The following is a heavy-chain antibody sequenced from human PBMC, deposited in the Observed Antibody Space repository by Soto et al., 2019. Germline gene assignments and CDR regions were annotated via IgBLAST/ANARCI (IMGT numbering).Heavy chain of an antibody. J-gene: IGHJ5*02. CDR1: GGSFSGYY. D-gene: IGHD5-18*01. V-gene: IGHV4-34*01. CDR3: ARGRIQLWFVSWFDP. Sequence: QVQLQQWGAGLLKPSETLSLTCAVYGGSFSGYYWSWIRQPPGKGLEWIGEINHSGSTNYNPSLKSRVTISVDTSKNQFSLKLSSVTAADTAVYYCARGRIQLWFVSWFDPWGQGTLVTVSS. CDR2: INHSGST.